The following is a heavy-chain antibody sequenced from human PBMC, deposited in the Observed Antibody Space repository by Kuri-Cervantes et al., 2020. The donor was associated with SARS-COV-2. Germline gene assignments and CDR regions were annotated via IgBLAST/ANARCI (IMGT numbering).Heavy chain of an antibody. CDR2: IYTSGST. V-gene: IGHV4-4*07. Sequence: GSLRLSCTVSGGTISSYYWSWIRQPAGKGLEWIGRIYTSGSTNYNPSLKSRVTMSVDTSKNQFSLKLSSVTAADTAVYYCARRNMDVWGKGTTVTVSS. CDR3: ARRNMDV. CDR1: GGTISSYY. J-gene: IGHJ6*03.